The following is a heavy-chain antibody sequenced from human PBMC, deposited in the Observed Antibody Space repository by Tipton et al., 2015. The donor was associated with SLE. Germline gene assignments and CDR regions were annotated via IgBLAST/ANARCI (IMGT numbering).Heavy chain of an antibody. CDR3: ARASAWYSSSWYHDYYYYGMDV. D-gene: IGHD6-13*01. CDR2: IYYSGST. CDR1: GGSFSGYY. Sequence: GLVKPSETLSLTCAVYGGSFSGYYWGWIRQPPGKGLEWIGSIYYSGSTNYNPSLKSRVTISVDTSKNQFSLKLTSVTAADTAVYYCARASAWYSSSWYHDYYYYGMDVWGQGTTVTVSS. J-gene: IGHJ6*02. V-gene: IGHV4-34*01.